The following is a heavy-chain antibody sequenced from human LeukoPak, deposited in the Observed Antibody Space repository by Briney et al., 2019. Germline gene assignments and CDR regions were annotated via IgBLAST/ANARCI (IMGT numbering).Heavy chain of an antibody. Sequence: PSETLSLTCTVSGGSISSYYWSWIRQPAGKGLEWIGRIYTSGSTNYNPSLKSRVTISVDTSKNQFSLKLSSVTAADTAVYYCARMGLRLGEPYYMDVWGKGTTVTISS. J-gene: IGHJ6*03. CDR3: ARMGLRLGEPYYMDV. CDR1: GGSISSYY. CDR2: IYTSGST. V-gene: IGHV4-4*07. D-gene: IGHD3-16*01.